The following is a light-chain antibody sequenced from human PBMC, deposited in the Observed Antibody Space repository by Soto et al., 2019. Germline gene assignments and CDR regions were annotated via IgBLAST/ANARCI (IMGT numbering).Light chain of an antibody. CDR2: AVS. CDR3: QQYGISRT. J-gene: IGKJ1*01. Sequence: EIVLTQSPCTLSFSPGERATLTCRASQIVDNNYLAWYQQKSGQAPRLLIYAVSSRATGIPDRFSGSGSGTDFTLTISRLEPEDFAVYYCQQYGISRTFGQGTKVDIK. CDR1: QIVDNNY. V-gene: IGKV3-20*01.